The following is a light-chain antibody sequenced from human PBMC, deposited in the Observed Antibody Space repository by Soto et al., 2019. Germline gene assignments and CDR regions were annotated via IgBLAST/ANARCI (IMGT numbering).Light chain of an antibody. CDR3: QLRTNWPPTWT. CDR2: DAS. Sequence: EIVLTQSPATLSLSPGERATLSCRASQSVSNYLAWYQHKPGQAPRLLIYDASSRATGIPARFRGSGSETDFTLTISSLEPEAFAVYFCQLRTNWPPTWTFGQGTKVEIK. J-gene: IGKJ1*01. V-gene: IGKV3-11*01. CDR1: QSVSNY.